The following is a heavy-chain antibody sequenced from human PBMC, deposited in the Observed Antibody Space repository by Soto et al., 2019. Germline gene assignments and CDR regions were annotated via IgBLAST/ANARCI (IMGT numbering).Heavy chain of an antibody. Sequence: PGGSLRLSCAASGFTFSSYGMHWVRQAPGKGLEWVAVISYDGSNKYYADSVKGRFTISRDNSKNALYLQMNSLRAEDTAVYYCAKARPIGITMVRGLSIDYWGQGTLVTVSS. J-gene: IGHJ4*02. D-gene: IGHD3-10*01. CDR3: AKARPIGITMVRGLSIDY. V-gene: IGHV3-30*18. CDR2: ISYDGSNK. CDR1: GFTFSSYG.